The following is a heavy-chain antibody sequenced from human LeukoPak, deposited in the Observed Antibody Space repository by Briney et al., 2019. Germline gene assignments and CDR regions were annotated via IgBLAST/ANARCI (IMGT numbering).Heavy chain of an antibody. CDR1: GFTFSSYG. Sequence: GGSLRLSCAASGFTFSSYGMHWVRQAPGKGLEWVAFIRYDGSNKYYADSVKGRFTISRDDSKNTLYLQMNSLRAEDTAVYYCAKDCLDYYYYYMDVWGKGTTVTVSS. CDR3: AKDCLDYYYYYMDV. V-gene: IGHV3-30*02. CDR2: IRYDGSNK. J-gene: IGHJ6*03.